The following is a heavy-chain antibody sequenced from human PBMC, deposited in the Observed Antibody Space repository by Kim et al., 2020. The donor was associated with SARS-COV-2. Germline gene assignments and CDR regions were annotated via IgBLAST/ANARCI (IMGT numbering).Heavy chain of an antibody. D-gene: IGHD3-16*01. CDR2: DGNNK. J-gene: IGHJ4*02. Sequence: DGNNKYYTEPVKGRFTISRDNSKNTLYLQMSSLRTEDTALYYCAKQRGDYWGQGTLVTVSS. V-gene: IGHV3-30*02. CDR3: AKQRGDY.